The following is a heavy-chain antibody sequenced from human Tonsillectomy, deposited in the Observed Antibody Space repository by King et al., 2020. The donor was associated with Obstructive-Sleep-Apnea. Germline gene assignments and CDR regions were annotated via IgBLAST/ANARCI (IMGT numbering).Heavy chain of an antibody. CDR2: IWDDGSNK. V-gene: IGHV3-33*06. CDR1: GFTFSSYG. J-gene: IGHJ4*02. Sequence: VQLVESGGGVVQPGRSLRLSCAASGFTFSSYGMHWVRQAPGKGLEWVAVIWDDGSNKYYADSVKGRFTISRDNSKNTLYLQMNSLRAEDTAVYYCAKGYDSSGPLSYWGQGTLVTVSS. CDR3: AKGYDSSGPLSY. D-gene: IGHD3-22*01.